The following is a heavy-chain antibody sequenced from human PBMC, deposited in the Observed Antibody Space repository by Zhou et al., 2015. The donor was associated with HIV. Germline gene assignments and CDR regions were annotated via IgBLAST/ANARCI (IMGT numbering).Heavy chain of an antibody. V-gene: IGHV1-2*06. CDR3: ARSQQVTSWFGVGFYWFDP. Sequence: QVQLVQSGAEVKKPGASVKVSCKASGYTFTGYYMHWVRQAPGQGLEWMGRINPNSGGTNYAQKFQGRVTMTRDTSISTAYMELSRLRSDDTAVYYCARSQQVTSWFGVGFYWFDPWGQGTLVTVSS. CDR2: INPNSGGT. J-gene: IGHJ5*02. CDR1: GYTFTGYY. D-gene: IGHD2-2*01.